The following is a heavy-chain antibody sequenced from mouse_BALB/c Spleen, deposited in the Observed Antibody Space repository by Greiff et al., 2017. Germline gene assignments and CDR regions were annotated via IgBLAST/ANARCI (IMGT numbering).Heavy chain of an antibody. J-gene: IGHJ4*01. Sequence: QVQLQQSGAELARPGASVKLSCKASGYTFTDYYINWVKQRTGQGLEWIGEIYPGSGNTYYNEKFKGKATLTADKSSSTAYMQLSSLTSEDSAVYFCARPYDGYSYAMDYWGQGTSVTVSS. CDR2: IYPGSGNT. V-gene: IGHV1-77*01. CDR1: GYTFTDYY. CDR3: ARPYDGYSYAMDY. D-gene: IGHD2-3*01.